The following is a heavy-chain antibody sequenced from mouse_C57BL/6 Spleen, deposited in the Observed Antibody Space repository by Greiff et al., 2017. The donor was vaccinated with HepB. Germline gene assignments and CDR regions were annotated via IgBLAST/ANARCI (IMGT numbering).Heavy chain of an antibody. CDR2: IDPSDSYT. J-gene: IGHJ4*01. V-gene: IGHV1-69*01. Sequence: VQLQQSGAELVMPGASVKLSCKASGYTFTSYWMHWVKQRPGQGLEWIGEIDPSDSYTNYNQKFKGKSTLTVDKSSSTAYMQLSSLTSEDSAVYYCDTYYYGSSYDRYYYAMDYWGQGTSVTVSS. D-gene: IGHD1-1*01. CDR1: GYTFTSYW. CDR3: DTYYYGSSYDRYYYAMDY.